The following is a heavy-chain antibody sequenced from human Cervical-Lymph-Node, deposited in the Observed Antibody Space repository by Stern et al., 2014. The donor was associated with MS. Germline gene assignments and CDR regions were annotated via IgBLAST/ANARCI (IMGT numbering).Heavy chain of an antibody. CDR3: ARRVGRTTVTTFDP. D-gene: IGHD4-17*01. V-gene: IGHV3-21*01. CDR2: ISSNSTFK. Sequence: EVQLLESGGGLVKPGGSLRLSCAASGFTFSDYSMYWVRQAPGQGLEWVSSISSNSTFKHYADSVKGRFTISRDNAKNSLFLHMNSLSGEDTATYYCARRVGRTTVTTFDPWGQGTLVIVSS. CDR1: GFTFSDYS. J-gene: IGHJ5*02.